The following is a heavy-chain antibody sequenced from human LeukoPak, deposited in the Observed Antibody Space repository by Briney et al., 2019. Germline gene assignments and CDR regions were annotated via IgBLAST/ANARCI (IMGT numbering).Heavy chain of an antibody. CDR2: ISHSGST. D-gene: IGHD4-17*01. J-gene: IGHJ6*03. Sequence: SETLSLTCTVSGYSISGGYWGWIRQPPGKGLEWIGSISHSGSTYYNPSRKGRVPIPEDTSKNQFSLKLSPLTAADTAVYYCARDFNGDYGLTYDHYYMGVWGKGTTVTVSS. CDR1: GYSISGGY. CDR3: ARDFNGDYGLTYDHYYMGV. V-gene: IGHV4-38-2*02.